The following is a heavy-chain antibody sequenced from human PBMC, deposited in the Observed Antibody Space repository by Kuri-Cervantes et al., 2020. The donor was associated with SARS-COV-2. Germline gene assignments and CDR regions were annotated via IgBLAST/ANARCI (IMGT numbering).Heavy chain of an antibody. J-gene: IGHJ4*02. V-gene: IGHV4-61*01. D-gene: IGHD2-2*01. Sequence: SETLSLTCTVSGGSVSSGSYYWSWIRQPPGKGLEWIGYIYYSGSTNYNPSRKSRVTISVDTSKNQFSLKLSSVTAADTAVYYCEREKGDCSSTCCSDISFDYWGQGTLVTVSS. CDR3: EREKGDCSSTCCSDISFDY. CDR1: GGSVSSGSYY. CDR2: IYYSGST.